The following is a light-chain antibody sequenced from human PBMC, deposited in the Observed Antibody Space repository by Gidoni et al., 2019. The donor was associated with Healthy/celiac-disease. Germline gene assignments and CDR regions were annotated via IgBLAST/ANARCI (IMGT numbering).Light chain of an antibody. CDR2: YAF. V-gene: IGKV1-9*01. Sequence: IQLTQSPSFLSASVGDRVTITCRASQDIGSHIAWYQQKPGKAPKLLIYYAFILQSGVPSRFSGSGSGTEFSLTISSLQPGDFATYYCQQANSHLALTFGGXTKVDI. CDR3: QQANSHLALT. CDR1: QDIGSH. J-gene: IGKJ4*01.